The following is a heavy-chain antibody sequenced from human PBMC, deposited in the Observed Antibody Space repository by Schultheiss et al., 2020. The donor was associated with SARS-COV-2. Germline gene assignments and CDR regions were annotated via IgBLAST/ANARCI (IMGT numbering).Heavy chain of an antibody. CDR2: ISSSSSFI. J-gene: IGHJ4*02. CDR3: ARDPTDYYDSSGYWADHDY. V-gene: IGHV3-21*01. Sequence: GGSLRLSCAASGFTFTNSAMSWVRQAPGKGLELVSSISSSSSFIYYADSVKGRFTISRDNAKNSLYLQMNSLRAEDTAVYYCARDPTDYYDSSGYWADHDYWCQGTLVTVSS. CDR1: GFTFTNSA. D-gene: IGHD3-22*01.